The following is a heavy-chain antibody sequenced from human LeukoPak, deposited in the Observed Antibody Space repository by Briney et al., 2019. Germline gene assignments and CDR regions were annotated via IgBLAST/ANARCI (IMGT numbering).Heavy chain of an antibody. J-gene: IGHJ4*02. CDR2: IGSSSSYI. CDR1: GFTFSSYS. CDR3: ASRDY. V-gene: IGHV3-21*01. Sequence: GGSLRLSCAASGFTFSSYSMNWVRQAPGKGLEWVSSIGSSSSYIYYADSVKGRFTISRDNAKNSLYLQMNSLRAEDTAVYYCASRDYWGQGTLVTVSS.